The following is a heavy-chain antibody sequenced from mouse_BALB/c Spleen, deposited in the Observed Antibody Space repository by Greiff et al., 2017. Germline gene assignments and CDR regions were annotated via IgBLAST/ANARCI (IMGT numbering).Heavy chain of an antibody. V-gene: IGHV1-54*01. D-gene: IGHD1-1*01. CDR1: GYAFTNYL. Sequence: QVQLQQSGAELVRPGTSVKVSCKASGYAFTNYLIEWVKQRPGQGLEWIGVINPGSGGTNYNEKFKGKATLTADKSSSTAYMQLSSLTSDDSAVYFCAREVYGNPFAYWGQGTLVTVSA. CDR3: AREVYGNPFAY. CDR2: INPGSGGT. J-gene: IGHJ3*01.